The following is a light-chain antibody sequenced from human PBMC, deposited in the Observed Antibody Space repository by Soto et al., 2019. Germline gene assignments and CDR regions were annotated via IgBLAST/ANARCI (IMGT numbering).Light chain of an antibody. CDR1: ESISNF. Sequence: DSQSPQSRSTLSASVGDRVTITCLAIESISNFLAWYQQKPGKAPKLLMYKASSLDSGVPLRFSGSGSGTEFTLTISSLQPDEFATYDCQPYNSYSRTFGQGTRREI. J-gene: IGKJ5*01. CDR3: QPYNSYSRT. V-gene: IGKV1-5*03. CDR2: KAS.